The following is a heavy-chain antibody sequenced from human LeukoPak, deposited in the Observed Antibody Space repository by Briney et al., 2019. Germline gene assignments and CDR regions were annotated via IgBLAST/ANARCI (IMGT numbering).Heavy chain of an antibody. CDR1: GFTFSNYW. CDR2: IEKDGSHE. D-gene: IGHD3-10*01. CDR3: ARHVWFGELFLPDYYFDY. V-gene: IGHV3-7*01. Sequence: GGSLRLSCAASGFTFSNYWMSWVRQAPGKGLEWVANIEKDGSHEYYVDSVKGRFTISRDNAKNLLYLQMNSLRAEDTAVYYCARHVWFGELFLPDYYFDYWGQGTLVTVSS. J-gene: IGHJ4*02.